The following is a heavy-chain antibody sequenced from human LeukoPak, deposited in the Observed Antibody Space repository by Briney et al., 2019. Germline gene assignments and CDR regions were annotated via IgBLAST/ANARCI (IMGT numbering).Heavy chain of an antibody. D-gene: IGHD3-10*01. CDR3: ARVGYYGSGSYPY. J-gene: IGHJ4*02. V-gene: IGHV4-4*07. Sequence: SETLSLTCTVSGGPISSYYWSWIRQPAGKGLEWIGRLYTSGSTNYNPSLKSRVTISVDTSKNQFSLKLSSVTAADTAVYYCARVGYYGSGSYPYWGQGTLVTVSS. CDR1: GGPISSYY. CDR2: LYTSGST.